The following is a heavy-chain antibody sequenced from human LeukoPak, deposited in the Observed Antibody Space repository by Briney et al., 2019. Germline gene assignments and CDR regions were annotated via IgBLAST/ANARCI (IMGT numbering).Heavy chain of an antibody. Sequence: GGSLRLSCAASGFTFRNYWMHWVRQAPGKGLAWVSRIDSDGGTSYADSVKGRFIISRDDAKNTLYLQMNSLGVGDTAVYYCARRYYDGSGPFPFGPWGQGTLVTVSS. J-gene: IGHJ5*02. CDR1: GFTFRNYW. V-gene: IGHV3-74*01. CDR2: IDSDGGT. D-gene: IGHD3-22*01. CDR3: ARRYYDGSGPFPFGP.